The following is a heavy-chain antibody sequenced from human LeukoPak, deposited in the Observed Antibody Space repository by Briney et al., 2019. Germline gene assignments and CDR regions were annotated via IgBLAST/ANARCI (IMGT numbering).Heavy chain of an antibody. D-gene: IGHD3-10*01. CDR1: AFPFSNYA. J-gene: IGHJ4*02. Sequence: PGGSLRLSCAASAFPFSNYAMHWVRQAPGKGLEWVALISYDGSNKYYADSVKGRFTISRDNSKNTLYLQMNSLRAEDTAVYYCARAGDYGSGSFRWRHFDYWGQGTLVTVSS. CDR3: ARAGDYGSGSFRWRHFDY. V-gene: IGHV3-30-3*01. CDR2: ISYDGSNK.